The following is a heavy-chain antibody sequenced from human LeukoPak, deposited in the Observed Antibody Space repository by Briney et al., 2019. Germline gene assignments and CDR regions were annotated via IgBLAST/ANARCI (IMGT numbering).Heavy chain of an antibody. CDR3: ARKLTGTTYFDC. CDR1: GFTFSSYE. V-gene: IGHV3-48*03. Sequence: PGGSLRLSCAASGFTFSSYEINWVRQAPGKGLEWVSYIHSSGGTIYYADSVKGRFTISRDSAKNSVYLRMNSLRAEDTALYYCARKLTGTTYFDCWGQGTLVTVSS. CDR2: IHSSGGTI. J-gene: IGHJ4*02. D-gene: IGHD1-1*01.